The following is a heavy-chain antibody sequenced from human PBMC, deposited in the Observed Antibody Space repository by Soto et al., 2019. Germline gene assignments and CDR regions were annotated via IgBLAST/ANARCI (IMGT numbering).Heavy chain of an antibody. J-gene: IGHJ5*02. CDR2: ISGSGGST. D-gene: IGHD4-4*01. Sequence: GGSLRLSCAASGFTFSSYAMSWVRPAPGNGLEWVSAISGSGGSTYYADSVKGRFTISRYTSKHRLYLQMNSQIAEDTAVYYCAKDAAVTRLYNWFDPWGQGTLVTVAS. CDR3: AKDAAVTRLYNWFDP. CDR1: GFTFSSYA. V-gene: IGHV3-23*01.